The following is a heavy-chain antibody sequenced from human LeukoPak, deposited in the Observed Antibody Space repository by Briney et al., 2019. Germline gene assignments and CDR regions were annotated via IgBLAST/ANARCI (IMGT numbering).Heavy chain of an antibody. CDR2: INPSVVST. CDR3: ASDITIFGVVS. CDR1: GYTFTSYY. Sequence: ASVKVSCKASGYTFTSYYLYWVRQAPGQGLEGMGIINPSVVSTSYAQKLQGRVTMTTDTSTSTVYMELSSLRSEDTAVYYCASDITIFGVVSWGEGALVTVSS. V-gene: IGHV1-46*03. D-gene: IGHD3-3*01. J-gene: IGHJ4*02.